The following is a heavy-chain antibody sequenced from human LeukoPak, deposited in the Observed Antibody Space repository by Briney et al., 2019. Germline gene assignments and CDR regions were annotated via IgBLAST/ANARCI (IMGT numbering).Heavy chain of an antibody. CDR2: IYYNGSS. J-gene: IGHJ4*02. D-gene: IGHD4-11*01. CDR3: ARGGGRPESPYSD. CDR1: GGTINSYY. Sequence: SETLSLTCSVSGMSGGTINSYYWSWIRQPPEQGLERLGYIYYNGSSNYSPSLKRRVTMSIDRSQNQFSLKLTSVSAADPAVYFCARGGGRPESPYSDWGQGTLVIVSS. V-gene: IGHV4-59*01.